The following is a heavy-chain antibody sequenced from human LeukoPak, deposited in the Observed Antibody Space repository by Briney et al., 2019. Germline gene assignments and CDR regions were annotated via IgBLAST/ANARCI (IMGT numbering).Heavy chain of an antibody. J-gene: IGHJ5*02. CDR3: AREGLDSGSHFSAWFDP. CDR1: GFTFRNYG. V-gene: IGHV3-30*03. D-gene: IGHD3-10*01. Sequence: PGGSLRLFCVASGFTFRNYGMHWVRQARGKGREWVAVVSYDRITKYYADSVKGRFSISRDNSKNTLSLEMNSLRPEDTAVYYCAREGLDSGSHFSAWFDPWGQGTLVTVSS. CDR2: VSYDRITK.